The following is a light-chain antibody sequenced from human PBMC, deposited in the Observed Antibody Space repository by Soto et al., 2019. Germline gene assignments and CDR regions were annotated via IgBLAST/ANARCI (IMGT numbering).Light chain of an antibody. CDR3: QQRRT. V-gene: IGKV3-11*01. CDR2: DAS. J-gene: IGKJ2*01. Sequence: EIVLIQSPATLSLSPGERATLSCRASQSVSSYLAWYQQKPGQAPRLLIYDASNRATGIPARFSGSGSGTDFTLTISSLEPEDFAVYYCQQRRTFGQGTKLEIK. CDR1: QSVSSY.